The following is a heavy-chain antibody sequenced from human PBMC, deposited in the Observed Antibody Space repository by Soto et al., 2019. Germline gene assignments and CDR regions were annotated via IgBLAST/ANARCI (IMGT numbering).Heavy chain of an antibody. D-gene: IGHD2-15*01. J-gene: IGHJ4*02. Sequence: PSETLSLTCTVSGGSISSYYWSWIRQPAGKGLEWIGRIYTSGSTNYNPSLKSRVTMSVDTSKNQFSLKLSSVTAAETAVYYCERDNYCSGGRCYSDYWGKGTLVTVS. CDR2: IYTSGST. CDR1: GGSISSYY. CDR3: ERDNYCSGGRCYSDY. V-gene: IGHV4-4*07.